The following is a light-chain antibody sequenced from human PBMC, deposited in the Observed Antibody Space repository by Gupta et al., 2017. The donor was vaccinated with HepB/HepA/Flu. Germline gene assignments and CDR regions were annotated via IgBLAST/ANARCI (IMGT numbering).Light chain of an antibody. V-gene: IGLV2-23*02. CDR1: SNDVGNYDL. Sequence: QSALTQPASVSGSPGQSITISCTGTSNDVGNYDLVSWYPQHPGKAHKLIIYEVSKRPSGVANRFSGSKSGNTASLTISGLQAEDDTDYYCCSYAGSSTLVFGGGTRLTVL. CDR2: EVS. J-gene: IGLJ3*02. CDR3: CSYAGSSTLV.